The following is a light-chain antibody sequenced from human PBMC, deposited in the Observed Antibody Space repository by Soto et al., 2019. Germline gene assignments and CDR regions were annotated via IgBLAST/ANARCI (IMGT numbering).Light chain of an antibody. CDR1: QSISSY. V-gene: IGKV1-39*01. CDR2: AAS. J-gene: IGKJ4*01. CDR3: QQSYSTPLT. Sequence: DIQMTQSPSSLSASVGERVTITCRASQSISSYLNWYQQKPGKAPKLLIYAASSLQSGVPSRLSGSGSGTDCTLTISSLQPEDFATYYCQQSYSTPLTFGGGAKVEIK.